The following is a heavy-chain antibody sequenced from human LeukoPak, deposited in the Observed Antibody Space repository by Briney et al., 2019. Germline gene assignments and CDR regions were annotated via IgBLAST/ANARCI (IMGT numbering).Heavy chain of an antibody. CDR1: GGSISDYY. CDR2: MYYTGSS. J-gene: IGHJ4*02. CDR3: AMTYDFWTGSFDY. V-gene: IGHV4-59*01. D-gene: IGHD3-3*01. Sequence: SETLSLTCTVSGGSISDYYLSWIRQSPGKGLEWIGYMYYTGSSSQNPSLKRRVSISLDTPKNQFSLQLTSVTAADTAIYFCAMTYDFWTGSFDYWGQGSLVTVSS.